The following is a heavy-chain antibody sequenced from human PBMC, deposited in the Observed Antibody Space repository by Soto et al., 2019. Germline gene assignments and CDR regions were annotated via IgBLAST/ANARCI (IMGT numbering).Heavy chain of an antibody. CDR2: TYFRSKWYN. CDR3: AKGDNLGPKTGYAFDP. J-gene: IGHJ5*02. CDR1: GDSVSSNTAS. D-gene: IGHD5-12*01. V-gene: IGHV6-1*01. Sequence: LSQTLSLTCAISGDSVSSNTASWNWIRQSPPRGLEWLGRTYFRSKWYNDYAVSVKSRIIINPDTSNNQFSLQLNSVTPEDTAVYFCAKGDNLGPKTGYAFDPWGQGIMVTVSS.